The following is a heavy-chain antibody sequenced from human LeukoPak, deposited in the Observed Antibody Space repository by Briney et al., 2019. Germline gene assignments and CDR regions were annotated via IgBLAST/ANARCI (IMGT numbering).Heavy chain of an antibody. V-gene: IGHV3-30*18. CDR1: GFTFSSYG. CDR3: AKGRLNYYDSSGYYYSDFDY. J-gene: IGHJ4*02. CDR2: ISYDGSNK. D-gene: IGHD3-22*01. Sequence: QPGGSLRLSCAASGFTFSSYGMHWVRQAPGKGLEWVAVISYDGSNKYYADSVKGRFTISRDNAKNSLYLQMNSLRAEDTALYYCAKGRLNYYDSSGYYYSDFDYWGQGTLVTVSS.